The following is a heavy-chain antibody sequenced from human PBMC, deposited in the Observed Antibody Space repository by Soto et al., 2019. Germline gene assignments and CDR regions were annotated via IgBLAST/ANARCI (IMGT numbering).Heavy chain of an antibody. CDR2: ISAHNGNT. CDR3: ARGRYGDY. D-gene: IGHD1-1*01. V-gene: IGHV1-18*01. Sequence: QVHLVQSGAEVKKPGASVKVSCNGSGYAFTTYGITLVRQAPGQGLEWMGWISAHNGNTTYAQKLQGRVTVTRDTSTSTAYIELRSLRSDDTAVYYCARGRYGDYWGQGALVTVSS. J-gene: IGHJ4*02. CDR1: GYAFTTYG.